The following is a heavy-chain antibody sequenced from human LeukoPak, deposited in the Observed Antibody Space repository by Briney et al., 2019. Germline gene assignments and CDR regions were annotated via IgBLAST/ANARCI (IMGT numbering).Heavy chain of an antibody. CDR3: ARLEKLDVSPPGFFDY. J-gene: IGHJ4*02. V-gene: IGHV1-2*02. CDR2: INPNSGGT. D-gene: IGHD1-26*01. Sequence: ASVKVSCKASGYTFTGYYMHWVRQAPGQGLEWMGWINPNSGGTNYAQKFQGRVTMTRDTSISTAYMELSRLRSDDTAVYYCARLEKLDVSPPGFFDYWGQGTLVTVSS. CDR1: GYTFTGYY.